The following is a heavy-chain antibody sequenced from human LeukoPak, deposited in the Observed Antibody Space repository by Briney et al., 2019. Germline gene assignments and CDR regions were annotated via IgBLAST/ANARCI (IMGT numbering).Heavy chain of an antibody. V-gene: IGHV1-3*01. Sequence: ASVKVSCKASGYTFTSYAMHWVRQAPGQRLEWMGWINAGNGNTKYSQKFQGRVTITRDTSASTAYMELSSLRSEDTAVYYCARELVRGNWLDPWGQGTLVTVSS. J-gene: IGHJ5*02. CDR3: ARELVRGNWLDP. D-gene: IGHD3-10*01. CDR2: INAGNGNT. CDR1: GYTFTSYA.